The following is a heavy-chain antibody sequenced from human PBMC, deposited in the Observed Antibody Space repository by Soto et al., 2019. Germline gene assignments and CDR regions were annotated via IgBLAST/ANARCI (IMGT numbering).Heavy chain of an antibody. V-gene: IGHV3-64D*06. CDR3: VKQSERVYFDY. CDR1: GFTFSSYA. J-gene: IGHJ4*02. Sequence: GGSLRLSCSASGFTFSSYAMHWVRQAPGKGLEYVSAISSNGGSTYYADSVKGRFTISRDNSNNTLYLQMSSLRAEDTSVYYCVKQSERVYFDYWGQGTLVTVSS. CDR2: ISSNGGST.